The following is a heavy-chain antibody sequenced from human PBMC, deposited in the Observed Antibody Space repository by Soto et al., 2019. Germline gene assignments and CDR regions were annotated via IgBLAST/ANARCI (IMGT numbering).Heavy chain of an antibody. V-gene: IGHV3-74*01. Sequence: EVQLVESGGGLLQPGGSLRLSCAASGFTFSNYWMNWVRQAPGKGLVWVSRSNSDGSTTNYADSVKGRFTISRDNAKNTLHLQMNSLRADDTAVYYCARIDFWSGMDVWGQGTTVTVSS. CDR2: SNSDGSTT. CDR3: ARIDFWSGMDV. D-gene: IGHD3-3*01. J-gene: IGHJ6*02. CDR1: GFTFSNYW.